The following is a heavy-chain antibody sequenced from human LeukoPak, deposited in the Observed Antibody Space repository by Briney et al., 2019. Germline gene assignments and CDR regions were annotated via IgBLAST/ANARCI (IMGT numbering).Heavy chain of an antibody. Sequence: SQTLSLTCIVSGGSISRGSYYWNWIRQPAGKGLEWMGRIYNSGSTNYNPSLKSRVTISTDMSKNQFSLKLSSVTAADTAVYYCAGQTFGVLYFDSWGQGTLVIVSS. CDR2: IYNSGST. CDR1: GGSISRGSYY. J-gene: IGHJ4*02. D-gene: IGHD3-10*01. CDR3: AGQTFGVLYFDS. V-gene: IGHV4-61*02.